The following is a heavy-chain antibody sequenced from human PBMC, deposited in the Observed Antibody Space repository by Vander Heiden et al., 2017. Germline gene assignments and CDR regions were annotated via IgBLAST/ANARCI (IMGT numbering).Heavy chain of an antibody. V-gene: IGHV2-5*02. J-gene: IGHJ4*02. CDR3: AHRHMDSSGYYYGYCFDY. Sequence: QITLKESGPTLVKPTQTLTLTCTFSGFSLSTSGVGVCWSRQPPGKALEWLALIDWDDDKRYSPSLKSRLTITKDTSKNQVVRTMTNMDAVETATYYCAHRHMDSSGYYYGYCFDYWGQGTLVTVSS. CDR2: IDWDDDK. D-gene: IGHD3-22*01. CDR1: GFSLSTSGVG.